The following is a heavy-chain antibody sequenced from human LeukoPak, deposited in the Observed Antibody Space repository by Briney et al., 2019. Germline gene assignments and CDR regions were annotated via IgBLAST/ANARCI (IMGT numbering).Heavy chain of an antibody. J-gene: IGHJ3*02. CDR3: AKDTPSDILTGYYMDDAFDI. Sequence: PGGSLRLSCVASEFTFSSYNMNWVRQAPGKGLEWVSAISGSGGSTYYADSVKGRLTISRDNSKNTLYLQMNSLRAEDTAVYYCAKDTPSDILTGYYMDDAFDIWGQGTMVTVSS. V-gene: IGHV3-23*01. CDR1: EFTFSSYN. D-gene: IGHD3-9*01. CDR2: ISGSGGST.